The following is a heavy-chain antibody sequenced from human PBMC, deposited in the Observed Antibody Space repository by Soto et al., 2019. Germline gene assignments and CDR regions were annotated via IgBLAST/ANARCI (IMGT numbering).Heavy chain of an antibody. J-gene: IGHJ6*02. CDR2: IIPIFGTA. CDR1: GGTFSSYA. V-gene: IGHV1-69*01. CDR3: AVYSSSPTTGVDYYYYYGMDV. Sequence: QVQLVQSGAEVKKPGSSVKVSCKASGGTFSSYAISWVRQAPGQGLEWMGGIIPIFGTANYAQKFQGRVTITADESTSTAYMEQISLRSEEKAVYYCAVYSSSPTTGVDYYYYYGMDVWGQGTTVTVSS. D-gene: IGHD6-6*01.